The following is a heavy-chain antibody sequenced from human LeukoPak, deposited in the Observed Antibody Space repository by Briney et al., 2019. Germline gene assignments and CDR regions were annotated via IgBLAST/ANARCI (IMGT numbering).Heavy chain of an antibody. D-gene: IGHD5-24*01. CDR1: GFTFSGYA. Sequence: PGGSLRLSCAASGFTFSGYAMSWVRQAPGKGLEWVSAISGSGGSTYYADSVKGRFTISRDNSKNTLYLQMNSLRAEDTAVYYCAKSSGYNGFRFAYWGQGTLVTVSS. V-gene: IGHV3-23*01. CDR2: ISGSGGST. J-gene: IGHJ4*02. CDR3: AKSSGYNGFRFAY.